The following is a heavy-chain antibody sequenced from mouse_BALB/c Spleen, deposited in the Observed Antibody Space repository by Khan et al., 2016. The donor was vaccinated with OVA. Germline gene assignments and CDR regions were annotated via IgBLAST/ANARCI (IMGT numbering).Heavy chain of an antibody. V-gene: IGHV1-77*01. CDR3: ARWGYSAFAY. Sequence: VELVESGPELVKPGASLKVSCKASGYTFTDYIIGWVKQSTRQGLEWIGDIFPGSDTPYYNEKFKDKATLTVDKSANTAYMQLSSLTSEDSAVYFCARWGYSAFAYWGLGTLVTVSA. D-gene: IGHD2-14*01. CDR1: GYTFTDYI. J-gene: IGHJ3*01. CDR2: IFPGSDTP.